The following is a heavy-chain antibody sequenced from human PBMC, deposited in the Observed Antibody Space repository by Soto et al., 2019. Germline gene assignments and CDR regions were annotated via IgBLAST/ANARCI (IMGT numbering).Heavy chain of an antibody. CDR3: AKDGSHLAVAGTSPTSYFYGLAV. D-gene: IGHD6-19*01. CDR2: VSYDGSIK. V-gene: IGHV3-30*18. Sequence: QVQLVESGGDVVQPGRSLRLSCAASGFTFSVYGMHWVRQAPGKGLEWVALVSYDGSIKYYADSVKGRFTISRDNSKNTLYLQMNSLRVEDTAVYYCAKDGSHLAVAGTSPTSYFYGLAVWGQGTTVTVSS. CDR1: GFTFSVYG. J-gene: IGHJ6*02.